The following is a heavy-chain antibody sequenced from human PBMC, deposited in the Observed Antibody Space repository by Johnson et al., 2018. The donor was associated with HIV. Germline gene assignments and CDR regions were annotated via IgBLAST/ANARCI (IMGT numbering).Heavy chain of an antibody. CDR3: ARDPTTQNSRLTGDFGAFDI. V-gene: IGHV3-20*04. J-gene: IGHJ3*02. CDR2: FYRNGGSS. Sequence: VQLVESGGGLVQPGGSLRLSCEASGFTVDDYDMSWVRQVPGKGLEWVSGFYRNGGSSGYAASVKGRFTISRDDAKNSLYLQMNSLTVEDTALYYCARDPTTQNSRLTGDFGAFDIWGQGTMVIVSS. D-gene: IGHD7-27*01. CDR1: GFTVDDYD.